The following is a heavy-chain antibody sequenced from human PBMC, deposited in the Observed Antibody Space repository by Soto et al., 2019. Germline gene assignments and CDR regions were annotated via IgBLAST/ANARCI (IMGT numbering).Heavy chain of an antibody. V-gene: IGHV3-53*01. CDR3: AAGPGGGGY. J-gene: IGHJ4*02. Sequence: EVQLVESGGGLIQPGGSLRLSCAVSGFTVSNNYMSWVRQAPGKGLEGVSVIYSGGYTAYGDSVKGRFTISRDNSKNTLYSQINSPGPDGPAVFFCAAGPGGGGYWGQGTLVTVSS. CDR1: GFTVSNNY. CDR2: IYSGGYT. D-gene: IGHD3-10*01.